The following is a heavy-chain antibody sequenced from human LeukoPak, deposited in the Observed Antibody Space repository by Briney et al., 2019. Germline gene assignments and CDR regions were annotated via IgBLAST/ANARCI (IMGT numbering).Heavy chain of an antibody. CDR1: GYTFTSYG. J-gene: IGHJ4*02. Sequence: ASVKVSCKASGYTFTSYGISWVRQAPGQGLEWMGWISAYNGNTNYAQKLQGRVTMTTDTSTSTAYMELRSLRSDDTAVYYCAGDSMIVVVRYNDYWGQGTLVTVSS. V-gene: IGHV1-18*01. CDR3: AGDSMIVVVRYNDY. D-gene: IGHD3-22*01. CDR2: ISAYNGNT.